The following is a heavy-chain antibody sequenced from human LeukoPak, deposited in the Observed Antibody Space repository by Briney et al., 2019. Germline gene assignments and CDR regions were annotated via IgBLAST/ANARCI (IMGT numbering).Heavy chain of an antibody. CDR2: IANDGRDK. V-gene: IGHV3-30*18. CDR1: GFTFSSCA. CDR3: AKDKSFAAAGYHFDF. Sequence: GGSLRLSCAASGFTFSSCAMHWVRQAPGEGLEWVAVIANDGRDKHHADSVKGRFTISRDNSENTVYLQTNSLRSEDSGVYYCAKDKSFAAAGYHFDFWGQGALITVSS. J-gene: IGHJ4*02. D-gene: IGHD6-25*01.